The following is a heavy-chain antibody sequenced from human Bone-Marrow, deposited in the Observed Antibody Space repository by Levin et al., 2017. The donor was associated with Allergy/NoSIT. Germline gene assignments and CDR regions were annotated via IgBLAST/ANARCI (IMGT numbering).Heavy chain of an antibody. V-gene: IGHV3-30-3*01. CDR2: ISYDGSNK. CDR1: GFTFSSYA. Sequence: GGSLRLSCAASGFTFSSYAMHWVRQAPGKGLEWVAVISYDGSNKYYADSVKGRFTISRDNSKNTLYLQMNSLRAEDTAVYYCARDLWGVVVAATYFDYWGQGTLVTVSS. CDR3: ARDLWGVVVAATYFDY. J-gene: IGHJ4*02. D-gene: IGHD2-15*01.